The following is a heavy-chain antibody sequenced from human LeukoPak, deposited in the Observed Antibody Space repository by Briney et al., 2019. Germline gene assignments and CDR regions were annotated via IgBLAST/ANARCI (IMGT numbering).Heavy chain of an antibody. Sequence: GGSLRLSCAASGFTFSSYAMSWVRQAPGKGLEWVSAISGSGGSTYYADSVKGRFTISRDNSKNTLYLQMNSLRAEDTDVYYCAKAASDSSGYYDGDDAFDIWGQGTMVTVSS. D-gene: IGHD3-22*01. J-gene: IGHJ3*02. V-gene: IGHV3-23*01. CDR1: GFTFSSYA. CDR3: AKAASDSSGYYDGDDAFDI. CDR2: ISGSGGST.